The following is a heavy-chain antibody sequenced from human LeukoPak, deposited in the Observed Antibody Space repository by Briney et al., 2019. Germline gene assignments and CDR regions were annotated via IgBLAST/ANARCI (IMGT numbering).Heavy chain of an antibody. CDR2: IVANGDT. CDR3: LPHGSGSS. Sequence: GGSLRLSCTASGFNFGNNGVTWVRQNPRKGLEWVSAIVANGDTSTADPVKGRFSTFRDISRNTVYLQMTTLRVEDTAMYYCLPHGSGSSWGQGTLVTASS. CDR1: GFNFGNNG. V-gene: IGHV3-23*01. D-gene: IGHD3-10*01. J-gene: IGHJ5*02.